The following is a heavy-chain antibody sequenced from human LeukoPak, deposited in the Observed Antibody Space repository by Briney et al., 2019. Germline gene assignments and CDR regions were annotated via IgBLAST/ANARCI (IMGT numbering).Heavy chain of an antibody. D-gene: IGHD4-17*01. CDR1: GFTFNSHA. Sequence: PGGSLRLPCGGTGNGFTFNSHAMSWVRQAPGKGLEWVSSISSSGDSTFYADSVKGRFTISRDNSKNTLYLQMNSLRAEETAIYYCAKQTRVTSVQLLSWGQGTLVTVSS. CDR3: AKQTRVTSVQLLS. V-gene: IGHV3-23*01. J-gene: IGHJ5*02. CDR2: ISSSGDST.